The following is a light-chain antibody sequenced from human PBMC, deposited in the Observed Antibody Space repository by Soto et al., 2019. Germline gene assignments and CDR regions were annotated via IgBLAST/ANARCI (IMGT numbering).Light chain of an antibody. Sequence: SFLSASTGDRVSITCRASQAISSYLAWYQQKPGRAHKLLIYAASTLQSGVRSRFSGSGSGTELTLTITSLQPEDFATYYCQQLNSFTIRFGPGRRMEIK. CDR1: QAISSY. CDR2: AAS. J-gene: IGKJ5*01. CDR3: QQLNSFTIR. V-gene: IGKV1-9*01.